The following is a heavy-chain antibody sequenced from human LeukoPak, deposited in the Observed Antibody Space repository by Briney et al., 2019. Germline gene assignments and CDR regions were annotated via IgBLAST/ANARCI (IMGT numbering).Heavy chain of an antibody. Sequence: ASVKVSCKASGYTFTSYAMNWVRQAPGQGLEWMGWINTNTGNPTYAQGFTGRFVFSLDTSVSTAYLQISSLKAEDTAVYYCARGGVWTYYDFWSGYYIFDYWGQGTLVTVSS. D-gene: IGHD3-3*01. J-gene: IGHJ4*02. CDR1: GYTFTSYA. V-gene: IGHV7-4-1*02. CDR2: INTNTGNP. CDR3: ARGGVWTYYDFWSGYYIFDY.